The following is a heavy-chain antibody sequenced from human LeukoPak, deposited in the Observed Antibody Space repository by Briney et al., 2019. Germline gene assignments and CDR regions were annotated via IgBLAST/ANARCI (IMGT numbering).Heavy chain of an antibody. CDR3: ARIRYSSSWSLLFDY. CDR2: IYYSGST. Sequence: KPSETLSLTCTVSGGSISSSSYYWGWIRQPPGKGLEWIGSIYYSGSTYYNPSLKSRVTISVDTSKNQFSLKLSFVTAADTAVYYCARIRYSSSWSLLFDYWGQGTLVTVSS. D-gene: IGHD6-13*01. J-gene: IGHJ4*02. CDR1: GGSISSSSYY. V-gene: IGHV4-39*07.